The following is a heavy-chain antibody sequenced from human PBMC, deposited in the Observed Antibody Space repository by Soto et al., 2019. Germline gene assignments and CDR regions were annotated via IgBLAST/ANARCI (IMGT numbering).Heavy chain of an antibody. D-gene: IGHD1-1*01. CDR3: ARNPATTGDFDF. J-gene: IGHJ4*02. V-gene: IGHV1-8*01. CDR1: GYTFTTYD. CDR2: MNPNNGDT. Sequence: QVQLVQSGAEVKKPGAPVKVSCKASGYTFTTYDINWVRQATGQGLEWVGWMNPNNGDTGYAQSFQDRVTMTRDTSTSTAYMELGSLRSEDTAVYYCARNPATTGDFDFWGQGTLVTVSS.